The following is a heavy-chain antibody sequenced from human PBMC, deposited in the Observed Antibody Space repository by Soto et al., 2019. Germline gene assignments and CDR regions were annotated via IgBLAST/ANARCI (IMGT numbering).Heavy chain of an antibody. J-gene: IGHJ5*02. CDR3: ARDSYEQAGFFWFDP. V-gene: IGHV3-66*01. CDR1: GFTVNSNY. CDR2: INSGGIT. Sequence: EVQLVESGGGLVQPGGSLRLSCAASGFTVNSNYMSWVRQAPGKGLEWVSLINSGGITYYADSVKGRFTISKDNSKNPVYLQMNRLRAEEKAMYYCARDSYEQAGFFWFDPWGQGTLVTVSS. D-gene: IGHD3-3*01.